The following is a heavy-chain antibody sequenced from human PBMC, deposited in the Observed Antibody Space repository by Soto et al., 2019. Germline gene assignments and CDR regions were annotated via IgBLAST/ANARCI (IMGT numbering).Heavy chain of an antibody. Sequence: QVQLVQSGAEVKRPGASVKVSCKASGYIFPSYGVSWVRQAPGQGLEWVGWISAHDGSTNYAPNVQGRVTMITETSTSIGYMELRSLRPDDTAMYYCARVGGNGWFADYWGQGTLGTVSS. D-gene: IGHD6-19*01. CDR2: ISAHDGST. CDR3: ARVGGNGWFADY. CDR1: GYIFPSYG. V-gene: IGHV1-18*01. J-gene: IGHJ4*02.